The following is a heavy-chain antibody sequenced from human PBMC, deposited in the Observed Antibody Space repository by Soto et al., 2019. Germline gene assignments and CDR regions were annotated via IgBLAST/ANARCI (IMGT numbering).Heavy chain of an antibody. V-gene: IGHV4-59*01. Sequence: KPSETLSLTCTISGGSISSYYWSWIRQPPGKGLEWIGYIYYSGSTNYNPSLKSRVTISVDTSKNQFSLKLSSVTAADTAVYYCARVGYSSRPRGWFDPWGQGTLVTVSS. J-gene: IGHJ5*02. D-gene: IGHD6-13*01. CDR3: ARVGYSSRPRGWFDP. CDR2: IYYSGST. CDR1: GGSISSYY.